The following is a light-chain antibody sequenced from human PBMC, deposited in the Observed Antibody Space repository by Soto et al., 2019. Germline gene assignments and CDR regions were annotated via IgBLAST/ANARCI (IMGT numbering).Light chain of an antibody. CDR3: QQYNDWPPLT. Sequence: EIVMTQSPATLSVSPGERATLSCRASQSVNINLAWYQQKPGQAPRLLIYGTSTRATGVPARFSGSGSGTEFTPTISNLQSEDFAVYYCQQYNDWPPLTFGGGTKVDI. CDR1: QSVNIN. J-gene: IGKJ4*01. CDR2: GTS. V-gene: IGKV3-15*01.